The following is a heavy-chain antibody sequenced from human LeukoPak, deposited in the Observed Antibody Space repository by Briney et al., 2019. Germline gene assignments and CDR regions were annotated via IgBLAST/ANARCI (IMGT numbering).Heavy chain of an antibody. CDR2: ISSSSSYI. CDR1: GFTFSSYS. J-gene: IGHJ4*02. V-gene: IGHV3-21*01. Sequence: GGSLRLSCAASGFTFSSYSMNWVRQAPGKGLEWVSSISSSSSYIYYADSVKGRFTISRDNAKYSLYLQMNSLRAEDTAVYYCARVVAGYYFDYWGQGTLVTVSS. CDR3: ARVVAGYYFDY. D-gene: IGHD6-19*01.